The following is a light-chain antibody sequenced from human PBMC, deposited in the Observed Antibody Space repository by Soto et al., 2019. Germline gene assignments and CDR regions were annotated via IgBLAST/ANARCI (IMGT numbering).Light chain of an antibody. CDR2: SVS. V-gene: IGLV2-11*01. J-gene: IGLJ1*01. CDR1: SSDVGGHNY. CDR3: CSYAGSYTYV. Sequence: QSALTQPRSVSGSPGQSVTISCTGTSSDVGGHNYVSWYQQYPGKAPKLLLSSVSKRPSGVPDRFSGYKSGNTASLTISGLQAEDEADYYCCSYAGSYTYVFGTGTKVTVL.